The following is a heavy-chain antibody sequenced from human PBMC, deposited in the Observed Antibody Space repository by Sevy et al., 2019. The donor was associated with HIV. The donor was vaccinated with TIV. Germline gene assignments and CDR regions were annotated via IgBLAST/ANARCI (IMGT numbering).Heavy chain of an antibody. CDR3: ARDPYESSDDGGFGAFDI. CDR2: IKQDGSEK. CDR1: GFTFSNYW. Sequence: GGSLRLSCAASGFTFSNYWMTWVRQAPGKGLEWVANIKQDGSEKHYVDSVRGRFTLSRDNAKNSLYLQMISLRAADTAVYYCARDPYESSDDGGFGAFDIWGQGTMVTVSS. V-gene: IGHV3-7*01. D-gene: IGHD3-22*01. J-gene: IGHJ3*02.